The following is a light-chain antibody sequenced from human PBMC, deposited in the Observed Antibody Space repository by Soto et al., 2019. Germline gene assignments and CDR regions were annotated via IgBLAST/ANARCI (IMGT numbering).Light chain of an antibody. CDR1: SYNIGAGYE. CDR3: QSYDRGLTAYV. J-gene: IGLJ1*01. V-gene: IGLV1-40*01. CDR2: GND. Sequence: SVLTQPPSVSRTPGQRVTISCTGTSYNIGAGYEVHWYHQLPGTAPKFLVSGNDNRPSGVPDRLSASKSGTSGSLAITVLQAEDEGHYYCQSYDRGLTAYVFGTGTKVTVL.